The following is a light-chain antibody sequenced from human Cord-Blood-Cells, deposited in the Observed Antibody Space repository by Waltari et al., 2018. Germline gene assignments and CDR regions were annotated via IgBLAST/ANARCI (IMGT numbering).Light chain of an antibody. Sequence: EIVMTQSPATLSASPGGRATLSCRASQSVSSNLAWYQQKPGQTPRLLTYGASTRATGIPARFSGSGSGTEFTLTISSLQSEDFAVYYCQKYNNWLTFGGGTKVEIK. CDR2: GAS. CDR1: QSVSSN. CDR3: QKYNNWLT. J-gene: IGKJ4*01. V-gene: IGKV3-15*01.